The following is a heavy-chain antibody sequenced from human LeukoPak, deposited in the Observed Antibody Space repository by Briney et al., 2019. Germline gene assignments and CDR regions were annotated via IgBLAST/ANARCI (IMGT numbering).Heavy chain of an antibody. Sequence: PGGSLRLSCAASGFTFSSYAMSWGREGPGKGLDWVSAIIGSGGITYYAHSVKGRFTIARDDSKNTLYLQMNSLRAEDTAVYYCAKEGLSIVVVAAAPFDCWGQGSQVTVS. J-gene: IGHJ4*02. CDR2: IIGSGGIT. CDR1: GFTFSSYA. CDR3: AKEGLSIVVVAAAPFDC. D-gene: IGHD2-2*01. V-gene: IGHV3-23*01.